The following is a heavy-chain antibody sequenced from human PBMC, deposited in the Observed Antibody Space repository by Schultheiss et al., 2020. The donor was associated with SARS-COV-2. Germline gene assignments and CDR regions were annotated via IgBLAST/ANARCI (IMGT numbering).Heavy chain of an antibody. CDR2: IKQDGSEK. Sequence: GGSLRLSCAASGFTFSSYWMSWVRQAPGKGLEWVANIKQDGSEKYYVDSVKGRFTISRDNAKNSLYLQMNSLRAEDTAVYYCAKDSATYSSGGGELDYWGQGTLVTVSS. D-gene: IGHD6-19*01. CDR1: GFTFSSYW. V-gene: IGHV3-7*03. J-gene: IGHJ4*02. CDR3: AKDSATYSSGGGELDY.